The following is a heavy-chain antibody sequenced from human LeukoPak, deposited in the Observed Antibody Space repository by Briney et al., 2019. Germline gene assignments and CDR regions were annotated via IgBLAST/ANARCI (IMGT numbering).Heavy chain of an antibody. D-gene: IGHD3-10*01. J-gene: IGHJ6*03. CDR3: ARGVTMVRGVPYYYYMDV. CDR1: GFTFSSYE. V-gene: IGHV3-48*03. CDR2: ISSSGSTI. Sequence: PGRSLRLSCAASGFTFSSYEMNWVRQAPGKGLEWVSYISSSGSTIYYADSVKGRFTISRDNAKNSLYLQMNSLRAEDTAVYYCARGVTMVRGVPYYYYMDVWGKGTTVTISS.